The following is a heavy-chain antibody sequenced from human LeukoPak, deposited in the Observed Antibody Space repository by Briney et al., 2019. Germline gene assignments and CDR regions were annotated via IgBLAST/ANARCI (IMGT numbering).Heavy chain of an antibody. V-gene: IGHV3-74*01. J-gene: IGHJ3*01. Sequence: GGSLRLSCAASGFTFSTYWMHWVRQVPGKGLVWVSRINSDGSITTYADSVKGRFTISRDNAKNTPYLQMNSLRVEDTAVYYCAGGISATGGGWGQGTMVTVSS. CDR3: AGGISATGGG. CDR2: INSDGSIT. D-gene: IGHD6-13*01. CDR1: GFTFSTYW.